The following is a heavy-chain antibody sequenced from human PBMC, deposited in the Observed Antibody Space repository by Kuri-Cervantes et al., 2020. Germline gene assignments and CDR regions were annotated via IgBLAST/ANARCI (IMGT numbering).Heavy chain of an antibody. CDR3: AKGPGGSSSGWYVGID. V-gene: IGHV3-23*01. J-gene: IGHJ4*02. D-gene: IGHD6-19*01. CDR2: ISGSGGST. Sequence: GESLKISCAASGLTFSSFAMTWVRQAPGKGLEWISAISGSGGSTYYADSVKGRFTISRDNSKNTLYLQMNSLRAEDTAVYYCAKGPGGSSSGWYVGIDWGQGTLVTVSS. CDR1: GLTFSSFA.